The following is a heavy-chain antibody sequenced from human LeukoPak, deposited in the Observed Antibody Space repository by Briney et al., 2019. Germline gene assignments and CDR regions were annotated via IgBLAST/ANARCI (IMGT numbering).Heavy chain of an antibody. D-gene: IGHD6-6*01. Sequence: SQTLSPTCAISGDSVSSNSAAWNWIRQSPSRGLEWLGRTYYRSKWYNDYAVSVKSRIAINPDTSKNQFSLQLNSVTPEDTAVYYCARELDSSSSSDPYYFDYWGQGTLVTVSS. CDR1: GDSVSSNSAA. CDR2: TYYRSKWYN. V-gene: IGHV6-1*01. CDR3: ARELDSSSSSDPYYFDY. J-gene: IGHJ4*02.